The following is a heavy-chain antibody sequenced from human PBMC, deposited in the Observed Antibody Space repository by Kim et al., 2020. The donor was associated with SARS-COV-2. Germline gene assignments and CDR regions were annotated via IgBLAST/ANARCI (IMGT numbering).Heavy chain of an antibody. V-gene: IGHV1-8*01. CDR1: GYTFTSYD. D-gene: IGHD3-9*01. CDR2: MNPNSGNT. Sequence: ASVKVSCKASGYTFTSYDINWVRQATGQGLEWMGWMNPNSGNTGYAQKFQGRVTMTRNTSISTAYMELSSLRSEDTAVYYCARGGYFDWLLYLSYFDYWGQGTLVTVSS. J-gene: IGHJ4*02. CDR3: ARGGYFDWLLYLSYFDY.